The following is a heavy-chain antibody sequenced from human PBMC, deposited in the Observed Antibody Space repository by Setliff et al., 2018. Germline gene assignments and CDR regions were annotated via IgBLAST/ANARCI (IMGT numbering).Heavy chain of an antibody. J-gene: IGHJ4*02. D-gene: IGHD3-3*01. Sequence: SETLSLTCTVYGGSFSDYYWGWIRQPPGKGLEWIAEINHSGSTNYIPSLKSRLTISVDTSKNQFSLKLSSVTAADTAVYYCRFWSSYYKNDYWAQGTLVTVSS. CDR3: RFWSSYYKNDY. CDR2: INHSGST. V-gene: IGHV4-34*01. CDR1: GGSFSDYY.